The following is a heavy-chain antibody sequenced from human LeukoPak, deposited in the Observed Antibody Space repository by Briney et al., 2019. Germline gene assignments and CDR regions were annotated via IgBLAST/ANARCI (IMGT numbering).Heavy chain of an antibody. CDR1: GFTFSSYW. J-gene: IGHJ4*02. Sequence: PGGSLRLSCAASGFTFSSYWMSWVRQAPGKGLEWVANIKQDGSEKYYVDSVKGRFTISRDNAKNSLYLQLNSLRAEDTAVYYCASGPNVQWLAPFDYWGQGTLVTVSS. CDR2: IKQDGSEK. D-gene: IGHD6-19*01. CDR3: ASGPNVQWLAPFDY. V-gene: IGHV3-7*01.